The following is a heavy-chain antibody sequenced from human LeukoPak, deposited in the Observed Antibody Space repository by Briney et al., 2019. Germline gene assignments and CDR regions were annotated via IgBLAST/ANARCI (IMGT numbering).Heavy chain of an antibody. D-gene: IGHD5-18*01. CDR3: ARGRYSFRSSCFDS. J-gene: IGHJ4*02. Sequence: ASVKVSCKASGYTFTDYYMHWVRQAPGQGLEWMGWINPHSGGTDHAQKFQGRVTMTRDTSISTAYMELSRLRSDDTAVYYCARGRYSFRSSCFDSWGQGTLVTVSS. CDR2: INPHSGGT. CDR1: GYTFTDYY. V-gene: IGHV1-2*02.